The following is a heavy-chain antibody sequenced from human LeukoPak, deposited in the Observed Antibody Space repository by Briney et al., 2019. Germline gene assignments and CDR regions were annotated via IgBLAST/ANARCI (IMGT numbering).Heavy chain of an antibody. CDR3: AKGGSIRDYGSGSYYDY. V-gene: IGHV3-23*01. Sequence: PGGSLRLSCAASGFTFSSYAMSWVRQAPGKGLEWVSAISGSGGSTYYADSVKGRFTISRDNSKNTLYLQMNSLRAEDTAVYYCAKGGSIRDYGSGSYYDYWGQGTLVTVSS. CDR1: GFTFSSYA. D-gene: IGHD3-10*01. CDR2: ISGSGGST. J-gene: IGHJ4*02.